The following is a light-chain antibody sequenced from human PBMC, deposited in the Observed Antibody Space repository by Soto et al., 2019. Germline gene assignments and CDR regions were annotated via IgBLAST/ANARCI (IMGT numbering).Light chain of an antibody. CDR3: QQLNTYPLT. V-gene: IGKV1-9*01. Sequence: DSQLTQSPSFLSASVGDRVTITCRASQGISSYLAWYQQKPGKAPKLLIYGASTLQSGVPSRFSGSGSGTEFTLTISSLQPEDFATYYCQQLNTYPLTFDGGTKVEI. CDR2: GAS. CDR1: QGISSY. J-gene: IGKJ4*01.